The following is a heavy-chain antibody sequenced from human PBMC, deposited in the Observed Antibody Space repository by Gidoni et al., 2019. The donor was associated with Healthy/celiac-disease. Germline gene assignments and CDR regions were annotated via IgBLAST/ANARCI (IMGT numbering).Heavy chain of an antibody. CDR3: ARHSIAARLYFDL. Sequence: QLQLQESGPGLVKPSETLSLTCTVSGGSISSSSYYWGWIRQPPGKGLEWIGSIYYSGSTYYNPSLKSRVTISVDTSKNQFSLKLSSVTAADTAVYYCARHSIAARLYFDLWGRGTLVTVSS. J-gene: IGHJ2*01. V-gene: IGHV4-39*01. D-gene: IGHD6-6*01. CDR1: GGSISSSSYY. CDR2: IYYSGST.